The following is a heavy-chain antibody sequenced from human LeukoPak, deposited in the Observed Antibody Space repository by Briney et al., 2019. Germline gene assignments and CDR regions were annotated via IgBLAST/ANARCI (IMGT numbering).Heavy chain of an antibody. J-gene: IGHJ4*02. D-gene: IGHD6-19*01. V-gene: IGHV3-23*01. CDR1: GFTFSSYA. CDR2: ISGSGGST. CDR3: ASWQGYNSGWYGVDY. Sequence: GGSLRLSCAASGFTFSSYAMSWLRRAPGKGLEWVSAISGSGGSTYYADSVKGRFTISRDNSKNTLYLQMNSVRAEDTAVYYCASWQGYNSGWYGVDYWGQGTLVTVSS.